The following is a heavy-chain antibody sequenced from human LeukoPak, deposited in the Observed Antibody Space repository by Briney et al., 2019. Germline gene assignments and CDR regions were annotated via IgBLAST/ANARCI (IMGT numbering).Heavy chain of an antibody. V-gene: IGHV3-23*01. D-gene: IGHD1-1*01. CDR3: AKPSRLERLIFFDAFDI. CDR2: ISGSGGST. Sequence: PGGSLRLSCAASGFTFSSYAMSWVRQAPGKGLEWVSAISGSGGSTYYADSVKGRFTISRDNSKNTLYLQMNSLRAEDTAVYYCAKPSRLERLIFFDAFDIWGQGTMVTVSS. J-gene: IGHJ3*02. CDR1: GFTFSSYA.